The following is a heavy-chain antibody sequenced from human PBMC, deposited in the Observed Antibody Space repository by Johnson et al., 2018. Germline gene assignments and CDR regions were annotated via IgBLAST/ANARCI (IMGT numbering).Heavy chain of an antibody. CDR1: GFSFSNHG. CDR2: VPYDGSNK. CDR3: ARDEPPITIFGVVIIGRYGMDV. D-gene: IGHD3-3*01. Sequence: QVQLVQSGGGVVQPGRSLRLSCAASGFSFSNHGMHCVRQAPGKGLEWVAVVPYDGSNKYYADSVKGRFTISRDNSKNTLFLQMNSLRAEDTAVYYCARDEPPITIFGVVIIGRYGMDVWGQGTTVTVSS. J-gene: IGHJ6*02. V-gene: IGHV3-30*03.